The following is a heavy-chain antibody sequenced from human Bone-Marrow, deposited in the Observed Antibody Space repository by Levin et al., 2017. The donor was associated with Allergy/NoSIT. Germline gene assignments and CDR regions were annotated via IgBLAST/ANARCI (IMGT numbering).Heavy chain of an antibody. CDR2: ISAYNGNT. CDR3: AREGGVTTARDY. D-gene: IGHD3-3*01. Sequence: GGSLRLSCKASGYTFTSYGISWVRQAPGQGLEWMGWISAYNGNTNYAQKLQGRVTMTTDTSTSTAYMELRSLRSDDTAVYYCAREGGVTTARDYWGQGTLVTVSS. CDR1: GYTFTSYG. V-gene: IGHV1-18*01. J-gene: IGHJ4*02.